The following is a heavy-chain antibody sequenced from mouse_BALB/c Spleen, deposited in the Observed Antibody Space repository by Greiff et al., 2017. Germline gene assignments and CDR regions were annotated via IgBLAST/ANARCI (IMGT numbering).Heavy chain of an antibody. CDR2: ISDGGSYT. CDR1: GFTFSDYY. V-gene: IGHV5-4*02. J-gene: IGHJ4*01. Sequence: EVKLVESGGGLVKPGGSLKLSCAASGFTFSDYYMYWVRQTPEKRLEWVATISDGGSYTYYPDSVKGRFTISRDNAKNNLYLQMSSLKSEDTAMYYCARDRGLRHSYAMDYWGQGTSVTVSS. D-gene: IGHD2-4*01. CDR3: ARDRGLRHSYAMDY.